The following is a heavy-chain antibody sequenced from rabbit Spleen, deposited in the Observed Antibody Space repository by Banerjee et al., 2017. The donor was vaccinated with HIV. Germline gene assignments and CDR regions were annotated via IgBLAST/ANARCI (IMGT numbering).Heavy chain of an antibody. Sequence: QSLEESGGDLVKPGASLTLTCKASGFDLSSYYYMCWVRQAPGKGLEWIGCINTASGGTWYASWAKGRFTISKTSSTTVTLQMTSLTAADTATYFCARDAGSGDYIDGYFNLWGQGTLVTVS. CDR2: INTASGGT. CDR1: GFDLSSYYY. V-gene: IGHV1S40*01. D-gene: IGHD8-1*01. J-gene: IGHJ4*01. CDR3: ARDAGSGDYIDGYFNL.